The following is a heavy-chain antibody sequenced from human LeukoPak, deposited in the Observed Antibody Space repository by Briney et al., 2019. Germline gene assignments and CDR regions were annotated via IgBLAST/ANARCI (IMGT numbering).Heavy chain of an antibody. CDR2: INRDGRNT. V-gene: IGHV3-74*01. CDR1: GFTSGSYW. D-gene: IGHD3-22*01. J-gene: IGHJ4*02. Sequence: GSLILSGAAPGFTSGSYWMHGARQAPGKGRVWVSRINRDGRNTCYADSVRGRCTISRDIAKITLYLQIISLRAEDTAVYYCARVPYESSGYYKDYFDYWGRGGLATVSS. CDR3: ARVPYESSGYYKDYFDY.